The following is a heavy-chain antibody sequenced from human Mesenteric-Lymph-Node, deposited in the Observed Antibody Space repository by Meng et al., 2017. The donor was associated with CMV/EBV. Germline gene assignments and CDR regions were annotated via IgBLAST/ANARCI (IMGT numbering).Heavy chain of an antibody. D-gene: IGHD6-13*01. CDR1: GGSINSGGYY. V-gene: IGHV4-31*02. CDR2: IYYSGST. CDR3: AREPLTAAGTILDY. Sequence: SGGSINSGGYYWSWIRQHPGKGLEWIGYIYYSGSTYHNPSLKSRGTISIDTSKNQFSLKLSSVTAAGTAIYYCAREPLTAAGTILDYWGQGTLVTVSS. J-gene: IGHJ4*02.